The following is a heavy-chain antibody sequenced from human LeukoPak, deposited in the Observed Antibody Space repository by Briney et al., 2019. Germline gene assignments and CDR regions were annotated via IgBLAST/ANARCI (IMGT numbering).Heavy chain of an antibody. CDR3: ARTFGSRTHYFDY. CDR1: GGSFSGYY. Sequence: KSSETLSLTCAVYGGSFSGYYWSWIRQPPGKGLEWIGEINHSGSTNYNPSLKSRVTISVDTSKNQFSLKLSSVTAADTAVYYCARTFGSRTHYFDYWGQGTLVTVSS. CDR2: INHSGST. V-gene: IGHV4-34*01. J-gene: IGHJ4*02. D-gene: IGHD1-14*01.